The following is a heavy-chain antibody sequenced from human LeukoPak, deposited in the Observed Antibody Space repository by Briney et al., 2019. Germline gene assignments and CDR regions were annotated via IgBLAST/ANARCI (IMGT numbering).Heavy chain of an antibody. Sequence: GGSLRLSCAASGFTLSSYAMSWVRQAPGKGLEWVAGISASGSSTYFADSVKGRFTLSRDNSKKLLYLHINNLRAEDTAVYYCAKERGGTFNDDFDYWGQGTLVTVS. CDR3: AKERGGTFNDDFDY. J-gene: IGHJ4*02. CDR1: GFTLSSYA. D-gene: IGHD1-1*01. CDR2: ISASGSST. V-gene: IGHV3-23*01.